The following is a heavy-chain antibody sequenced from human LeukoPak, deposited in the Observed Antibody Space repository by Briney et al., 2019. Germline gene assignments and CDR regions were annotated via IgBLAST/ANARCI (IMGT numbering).Heavy chain of an antibody. CDR3: ARADCRGGACSLDF. CDR1: GFSFSAYA. Sequence: GGSLRLSCAASGFSFSAYAMTWVRQAPGKGLEWVSSISSGGTSMSFAQPLQGRFIISRENTWKSLSLKMTSLRPEDTAVYYCARADCRGGACSLDFWGQGTLVTVSA. V-gene: IGHV3-21*01. J-gene: IGHJ4*02. CDR2: ISSGGTSM. D-gene: IGHD2-15*01.